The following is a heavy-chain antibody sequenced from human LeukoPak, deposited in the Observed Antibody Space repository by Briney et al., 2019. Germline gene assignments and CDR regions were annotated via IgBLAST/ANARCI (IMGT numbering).Heavy chain of an antibody. V-gene: IGHV4-59*08. CDR1: GGSISSYY. CDR3: ARRGYSYGSVYFDY. CDR2: IYYSGST. D-gene: IGHD5-18*01. J-gene: IGHJ4*02. Sequence: SETLSLTCTVSGGSISSYYWSWIRQPPGKGLEWIGYIYYSGSTNYNPSLKSRVTISVDTSKSQFSLKLSSVTAADTAVYYCARRGYSYGSVYFDYWGQGTLVTVSS.